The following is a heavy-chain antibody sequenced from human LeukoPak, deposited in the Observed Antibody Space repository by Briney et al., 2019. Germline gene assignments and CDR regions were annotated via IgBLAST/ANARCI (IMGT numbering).Heavy chain of an antibody. CDR3: ARNNWDYWYFDL. CDR1: GGSISSGDYY. Sequence: PSQTLSLTCTVSGGSISSGDYYWSWIRQPPGKGLEWIGYIYYSGSTYYNPSLKSRVTISVDTSKNQFSLKLSSVTAADTAVYYCARNNWDYWYFDLWGRGTLVTVSS. J-gene: IGHJ2*01. V-gene: IGHV4-30-4*08. CDR2: IYYSGST. D-gene: IGHD1-20*01.